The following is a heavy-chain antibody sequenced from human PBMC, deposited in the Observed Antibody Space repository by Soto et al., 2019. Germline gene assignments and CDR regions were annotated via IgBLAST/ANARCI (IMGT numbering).Heavy chain of an antibody. CDR2: IIPIFGTA. D-gene: IGHD2-21*02. CDR1: GWTFSSYA. Sequence: ASVKVSCKASGWTFSSYAISWVRQATGQGLEWMGGIIPIFGTANYAQKFQGRVTITADESTSTAYMELSSLRYEDTALYYCTRGGAIVVVTAPFDLWGQGTLVTVSS. V-gene: IGHV1-69*13. CDR3: TRGGAIVVVTAPFDL. J-gene: IGHJ5*02.